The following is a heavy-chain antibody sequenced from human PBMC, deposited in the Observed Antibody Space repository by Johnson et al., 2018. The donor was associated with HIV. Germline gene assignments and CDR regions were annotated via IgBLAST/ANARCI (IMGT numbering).Heavy chain of an antibody. Sequence: VQLVESGGGLVPPGGSLRLSCTASEFTISGYYMSWVRQAPGKGLEWVSVISSGGTTYYADSVKGRFTVSRGNSGNTLYLQMNSLRTDDTALYYCARDDRPDGFDIWGQGTMVTVSS. CDR1: EFTISGYY. J-gene: IGHJ3*02. CDR2: ISSGGTT. D-gene: IGHD3-16*01. V-gene: IGHV3-66*02. CDR3: ARDDRPDGFDI.